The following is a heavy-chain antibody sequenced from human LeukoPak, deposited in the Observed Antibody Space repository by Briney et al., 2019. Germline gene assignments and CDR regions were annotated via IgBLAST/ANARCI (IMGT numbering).Heavy chain of an antibody. CDR2: ISGSGGST. Sequence: QPGGSLRLSCAASGFTFSSYGMSWVRQAPGKGREWVSAISGSGGSTYYADSVKGRFTISRDNSKNTLYLQMNSLRAEDTAVYYCAKDPLIVVVTERIDPWGQGTLVTVSS. D-gene: IGHD2-21*02. V-gene: IGHV3-23*01. CDR3: AKDPLIVVVTERIDP. J-gene: IGHJ5*02. CDR1: GFTFSSYG.